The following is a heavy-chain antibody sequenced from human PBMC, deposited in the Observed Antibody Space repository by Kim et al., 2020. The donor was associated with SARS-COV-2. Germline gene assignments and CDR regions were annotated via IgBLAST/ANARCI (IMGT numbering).Heavy chain of an antibody. D-gene: IGHD3-22*01. CDR3: ARDLGVGVSFDSSGFYYG. Sequence: ASVKVSCEAHGYSFTGYYLHWVRQAPGQGLEWMGRINPKSGGAIYAQKFQGRVTMTGDTSTSTAYMELTNVRSDDTAVYFCARDLGVGVSFDSSGFYYG. J-gene: IGHJ6*01. V-gene: IGHV1-2*06. CDR2: INPKSGGA. CDR1: GYSFTGYY.